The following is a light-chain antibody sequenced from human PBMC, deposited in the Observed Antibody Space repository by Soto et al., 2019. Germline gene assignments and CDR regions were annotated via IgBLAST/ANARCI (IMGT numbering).Light chain of an antibody. V-gene: IGLV2-14*01. CDR3: SSYTSSSTYV. CDR2: DVS. CDR1: SSDVGGYNY. J-gene: IGLJ1*01. Sequence: SVLTQPASVTGFPGQWIAISCTGTSSDVGGYNYVSWYQQHPGKAPKVLINDVSNRPSGVSSRFSGSKSGNTASLTISGLQAEDEADYYCSSYTSSSTYVFGTGTKVTVL.